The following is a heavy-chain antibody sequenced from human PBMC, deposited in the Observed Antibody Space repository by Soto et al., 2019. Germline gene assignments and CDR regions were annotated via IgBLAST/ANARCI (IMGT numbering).Heavy chain of an antibody. J-gene: IGHJ4*02. V-gene: IGHV3-23*01. CDR3: AKDRAGITIFGVVIDYFDY. D-gene: IGHD3-3*01. Sequence: GGSLRLSCAASGFTFSSYGMSWVRQAPGKGLEWVSAISGSGGSTYYADSVKGRFTISRDNSKNTLYLQMNSLRAEDTAVYYCAKDRAGITIFGVVIDYFDYWGQGTLVTVSS. CDR2: ISGSGGST. CDR1: GFTFSSYG.